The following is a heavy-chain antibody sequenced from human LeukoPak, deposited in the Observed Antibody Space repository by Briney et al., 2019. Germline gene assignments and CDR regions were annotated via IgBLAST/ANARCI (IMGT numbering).Heavy chain of an antibody. Sequence: GGSLRLSCAASGFIFSNYAMGWGRQAPGKGLEWVSGITGSGGNTYYADSVKGGFTFSRDNSKNTLHLQMNSLRAEDTAVYYCVRGLDYFDYWGQGTLVTVSS. D-gene: IGHD6-6*01. J-gene: IGHJ4*02. CDR3: VRGLDYFDY. CDR1: GFIFSNYA. V-gene: IGHV3-23*01. CDR2: ITGSGGNT.